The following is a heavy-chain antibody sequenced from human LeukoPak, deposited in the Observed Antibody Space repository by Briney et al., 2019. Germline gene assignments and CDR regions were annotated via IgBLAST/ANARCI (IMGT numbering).Heavy chain of an antibody. Sequence: SVKVSCKASGGTFSSYAISWVRQAPGQGLEWMGRIIPIFGIANYAQEFQGRVTITADKSTSTAYMELSSLRSEDTAVYYCARGVAARNGFDYRGQGTLVTVSS. V-gene: IGHV1-69*04. CDR3: ARGVAARNGFDY. CDR1: GGTFSSYA. CDR2: IIPIFGIA. D-gene: IGHD6-6*01. J-gene: IGHJ4*02.